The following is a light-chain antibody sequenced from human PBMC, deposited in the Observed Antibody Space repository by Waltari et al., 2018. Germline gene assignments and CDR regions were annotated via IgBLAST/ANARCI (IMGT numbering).Light chain of an antibody. J-gene: IGLJ2*01. CDR2: GNMDGTS. Sequence: QSVLTQPPSVSGAPGQTVTISCTGSSSNIGAGYDVHWYQQLPGTAPKLLIYGNMDGTSIRPSGVPERFSRSKSGTSASLAITGLQAEDEADYYCQSYDSSLSASVFGGGTKLTVL. CDR3: QSYDSSLSASV. V-gene: IGLV1-40*01. CDR1: SSNIGAGYD.